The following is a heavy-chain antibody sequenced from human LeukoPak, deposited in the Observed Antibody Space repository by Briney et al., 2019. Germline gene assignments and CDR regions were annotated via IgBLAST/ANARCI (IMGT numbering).Heavy chain of an antibody. CDR1: GFTFSSFW. CDR2: VSDDGSTT. V-gene: IGHV3-74*03. D-gene: IGHD1-1*01. J-gene: IGHJ3*02. CDR3: VRHNAARAFDN. Sequence: PGGSLRLSCAASGFTFSSFWMHWVRQAPGKGLVWVSRVSDDGSTTTYADSVKGRFTISRDNAKNTLYLQMNSLRPEDTAVYYCVRHNAARAFDNWGQGTMVIVSS.